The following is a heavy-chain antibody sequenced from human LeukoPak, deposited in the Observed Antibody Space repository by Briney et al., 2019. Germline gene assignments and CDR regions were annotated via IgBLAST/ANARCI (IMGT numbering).Heavy chain of an antibody. V-gene: IGHV3-7*03. CDR1: GFTFSSYW. D-gene: IGHD3-10*01. Sequence: PGGSLRLSRAASGFTFSSYWMNWVRQAPGRGREGVANIKQVGSEKYYVDSVKGRFTISRDNTKNSLYLQMNSLRAEDTAVYYCARGKWFGELLHFDYWGQGTLVTVSS. CDR3: ARGKWFGELLHFDY. CDR2: IKQVGSEK. J-gene: IGHJ4*02.